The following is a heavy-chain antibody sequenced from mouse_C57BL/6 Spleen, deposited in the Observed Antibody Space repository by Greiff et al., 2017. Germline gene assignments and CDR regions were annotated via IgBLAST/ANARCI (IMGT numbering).Heavy chain of an antibody. V-gene: IGHV1-64*01. D-gene: IGHD2-5*01. CDR1: GYTFTSYW. CDR3: ARNYYRKYAMDY. Sequence: VQLQQPGAELVKPGASVKLSCKASGYTFTSYWMHWVKQRPGQGLEWIGMIHPSSGSTNYNQKFKSKATLTVDKSSSTAYMQLSSLTSEDSAVYYCARNYYRKYAMDYWGQGTSVTVSS. CDR2: IHPSSGST. J-gene: IGHJ4*01.